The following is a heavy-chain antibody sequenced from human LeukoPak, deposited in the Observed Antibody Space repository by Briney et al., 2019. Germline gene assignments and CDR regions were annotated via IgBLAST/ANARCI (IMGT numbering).Heavy chain of an antibody. CDR2: MNQDGTEK. V-gene: IGHV3-7*01. D-gene: IGHD3-10*01. CDR1: GFSFSSFW. Sequence: PGGSLRLSCAASGFSFSSFWMSWVRQAPGKGLEGVATMNQDGTEKYYLDSVKGRFIISRDNAKNSLHLQMNSLRAEDTAVYYCVKPYYSSSGSLNWGQGTLVTVSS. CDR3: VKPYYSSSGSLN. J-gene: IGHJ4*02.